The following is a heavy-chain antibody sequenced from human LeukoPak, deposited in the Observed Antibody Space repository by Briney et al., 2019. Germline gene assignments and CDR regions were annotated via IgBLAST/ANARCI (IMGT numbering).Heavy chain of an antibody. V-gene: IGHV1-3*01. CDR2: INAGNGNT. J-gene: IGHJ3*02. D-gene: IGHD6-6*01. Sequence: ASVKVSCKASGGTFSSYAISWVRQAPGQRLEWMGWINAGNGNTKYSQKFQGRVTTTRDTSASTAYMELSSLRSEDTAVYYCASSSGAEGFDIWGQGTMVTVSS. CDR3: ASSSGAEGFDI. CDR1: GGTFSSYA.